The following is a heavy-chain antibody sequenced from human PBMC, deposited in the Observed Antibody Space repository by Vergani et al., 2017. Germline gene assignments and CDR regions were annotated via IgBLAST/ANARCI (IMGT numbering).Heavy chain of an antibody. Sequence: VQLVESGGGLVKPGGSLRLSCAASGFTFSSYSMNWVRQAPGKGLEWVSSISSSSSYIYYADSVKGRFTISRDNSKNTLNLQMNSLRAEDTAVYYCAKPYCGGDCYRSEYFQHWGQGTLVTVSS. CDR1: GFTFSSYS. J-gene: IGHJ1*01. D-gene: IGHD2-21*01. CDR3: AKPYCGGDCYRSEYFQH. V-gene: IGHV3-21*04. CDR2: ISSSSSYI.